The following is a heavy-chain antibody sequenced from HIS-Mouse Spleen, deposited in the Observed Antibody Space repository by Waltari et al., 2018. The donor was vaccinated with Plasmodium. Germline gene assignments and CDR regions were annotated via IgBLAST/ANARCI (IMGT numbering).Heavy chain of an antibody. V-gene: IGHV3-21*01. D-gene: IGHD6-13*01. CDR1: GFTFSVYS. CDR2: ISSSISYI. Sequence: EVQLVESGGGLVRPGGSLRRSCPASGFTFSVYSMNWVRQAPGKGLEWVSSISSSISYIYYADSVKGRFTISRDNAKNSLYLQMNSLRAEDTAVYYCARDRSAAALLGYWGQGTLVTVSS. CDR3: ARDRSAAALLGY. J-gene: IGHJ4*02.